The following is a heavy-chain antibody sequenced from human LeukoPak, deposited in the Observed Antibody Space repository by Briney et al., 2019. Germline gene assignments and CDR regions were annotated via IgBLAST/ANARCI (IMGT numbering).Heavy chain of an antibody. CDR2: INAGNGNT. V-gene: IGHV1-3*01. CDR1: EYTFTDYA. CDR3: ARGRWSATTATYYLDF. J-gene: IGHJ4*02. Sequence: ASVKVSCKASEYTFTDYAINWVRQAPGQRLEWMGWINAGNGNTKYSQEFQGRVTITRDTSANTAYMELSSLTSEDTAVYYCARGRWSATTATYYLDFWGQGTLVTVSS. D-gene: IGHD5-24*01.